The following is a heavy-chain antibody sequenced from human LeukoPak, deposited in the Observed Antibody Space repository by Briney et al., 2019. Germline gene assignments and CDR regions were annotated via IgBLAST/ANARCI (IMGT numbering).Heavy chain of an antibody. CDR1: GGTFSSYA. Sequence: VASVKVSCKASGGTFSSYAISWVRQAPGQGLEWMGGIIPIFGTANYAQKFQGRVTMTRDTSISTAYMELSRLRSDDTAVYYCARAGEDYSNDAFDIWGQGTMVTVSS. CDR3: ARAGEDYSNDAFDI. CDR2: IIPIFGTA. V-gene: IGHV1-69*05. J-gene: IGHJ3*02. D-gene: IGHD5-12*01.